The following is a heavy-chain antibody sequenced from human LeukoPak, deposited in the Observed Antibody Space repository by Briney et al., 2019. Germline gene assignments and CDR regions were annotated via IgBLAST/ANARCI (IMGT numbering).Heavy chain of an antibody. CDR2: ISSSSSYI. V-gene: IGHV3-21*01. D-gene: IGHD3-16*01. J-gene: IGHJ4*02. CDR1: GFTFGSYS. CDR3: ARDGGFRDFDY. Sequence: GGSLRLSCAASGFTFGSYSMNWVRQAPGKGLEWVSSISSSSSYIYYADSVKGRFTISRDNAKNSLYLQMNSLRAEDTAVYYCARDGGFRDFDYWGQGTLVTVSS.